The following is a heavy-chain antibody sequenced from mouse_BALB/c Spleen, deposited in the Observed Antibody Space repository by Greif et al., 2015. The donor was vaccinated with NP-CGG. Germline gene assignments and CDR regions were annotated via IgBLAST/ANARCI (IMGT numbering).Heavy chain of an antibody. V-gene: IGHV1S130*01. D-gene: IGHD2-4*01. CDR3: AKSGDYDNSFDY. Sequence: VKLVESGSVLVRPGASVKLPCKASGYTFTSSWMHWAKQRPGQGLEWIGEIHPNSGNINYNEKFKGKATLTVDTSSSTAYVDLSSLTSEDSAVYYCAKSGDYDNSFDYWGQGTTLTVSS. CDR2: IHPNSGNI. CDR1: GYTFTSSW. J-gene: IGHJ2*01.